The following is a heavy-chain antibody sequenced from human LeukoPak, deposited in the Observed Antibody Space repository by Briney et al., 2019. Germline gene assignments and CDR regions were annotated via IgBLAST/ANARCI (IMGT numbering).Heavy chain of an antibody. J-gene: IGHJ4*02. CDR3: ATYLRNTAAGYYYFEY. V-gene: IGHV3-48*01. Sequence: GGSLRLSCAASGFTFSSYSMNWVRQAPGKGLEWVSYISSSSSTIYYADSVKGRFTISRDNAKNSLYLQMNSLRAEDTAIYYCATYLRNTAAGYYYFEYWGQGTLVTVSS. CDR2: ISSSSSTI. D-gene: IGHD6-13*01. CDR1: GFTFSSYS.